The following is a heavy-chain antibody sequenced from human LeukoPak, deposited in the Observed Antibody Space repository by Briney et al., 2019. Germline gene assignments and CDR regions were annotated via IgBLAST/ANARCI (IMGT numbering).Heavy chain of an antibody. CDR2: IKSKTDGGST. Sequence: PGGSLRLSCAASGFTFSNAWMTWVRQAQGKGLEWIGRIKSKTDGGSTDYGAPVKGRFTISRDDSKNTLYLQMNSLKTEDTAVYYCTTLKLERNYYYYMHVWGEGTTVTVSS. CDR1: GFTFSNAW. CDR3: TTLKLERNYYYYMHV. D-gene: IGHD1-1*01. V-gene: IGHV3-15*01. J-gene: IGHJ6*03.